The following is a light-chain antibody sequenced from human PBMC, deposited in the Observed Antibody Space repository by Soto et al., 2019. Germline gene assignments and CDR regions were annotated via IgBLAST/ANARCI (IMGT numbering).Light chain of an antibody. V-gene: IGKV1-5*03. J-gene: IGKJ1*01. CDR2: KAS. CDR3: QEYKNDYGT. CDR1: QSIDTW. Sequence: DSQRTRSPATLAASVGDRVSLTCRASQSIDTWLAWYQQKPGKAPNLLIYKASRLESGVPSRFSGSGSGTEFTLTISSLQPEDFGSDYGQEYKNDYGTFGQGTKVDIK.